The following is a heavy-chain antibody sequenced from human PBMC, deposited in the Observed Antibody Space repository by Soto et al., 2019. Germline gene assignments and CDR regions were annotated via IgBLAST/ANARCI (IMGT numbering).Heavy chain of an antibody. CDR3: ARHPTIAELMVYATHYFDH. Sequence: QLQLQESGPGLVKPSETLSLTCTVSGGSISSTTYYWGWIRQPPGKGLEWIGSIYYTGSTNYNPALKSRVTTSVDTSKNQFSLKLSSVTAADTAVYYCARHPTIAELMVYATHYFDHWGQGTLVTVSS. D-gene: IGHD2-8*01. CDR1: GGSISSTTYY. J-gene: IGHJ4*02. V-gene: IGHV4-39*01. CDR2: IYYTGST.